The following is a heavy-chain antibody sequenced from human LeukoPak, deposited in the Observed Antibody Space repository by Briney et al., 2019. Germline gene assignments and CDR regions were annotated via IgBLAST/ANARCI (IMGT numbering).Heavy chain of an antibody. CDR2: IYYSGST. J-gene: IGHJ5*02. CDR1: GGSISSSSYY. Sequence: PSETLSLTCTVSGGSISSSSYYWGWIRQPPGKGLEWIGYIYYSGSTNYNPSLKSRVTISVDTSKNQFSLKLSSVTAADTAVYYCASIGGAVAGRIRWFDPWGQGTLVTVSS. CDR3: ASIGGAVAGRIRWFDP. V-gene: IGHV4-61*05. D-gene: IGHD6-19*01.